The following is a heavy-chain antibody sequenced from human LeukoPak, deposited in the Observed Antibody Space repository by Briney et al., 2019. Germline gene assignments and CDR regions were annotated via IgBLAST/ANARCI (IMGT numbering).Heavy chain of an antibody. V-gene: IGHV1-3*01. CDR1: GYTFITYP. Sequence: ASVKVSCKASGYTFITYPMHWVRQAPGQRLEWMGWINVGSGNTKYSQKFQGRVTITRDTSASTAYMELSSLRSEDTAVYYCARDGIYGDCDIWGQGTMVTVSS. CDR3: ARDGIYGDCDI. CDR2: INVGSGNT. J-gene: IGHJ3*02. D-gene: IGHD4-17*01.